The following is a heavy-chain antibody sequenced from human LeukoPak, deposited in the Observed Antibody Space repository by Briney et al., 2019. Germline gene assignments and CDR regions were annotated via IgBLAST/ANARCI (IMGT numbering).Heavy chain of an antibody. V-gene: IGHV4-39*07. D-gene: IGHD1-26*01. CDR2: IYHSGST. Sequence: SETLSLTCTVSGGSITSSPYHWAWIRQPPGRGPEWIGSIYHSGSTYYNPSLKSRVTISVDTSKNQFSLKLSSVTAADTAVCYCARDLSGSYFTVFDYWGQGTLVTVSS. CDR3: ARDLSGSYFTVFDY. J-gene: IGHJ4*02. CDR1: GGSITSSPYH.